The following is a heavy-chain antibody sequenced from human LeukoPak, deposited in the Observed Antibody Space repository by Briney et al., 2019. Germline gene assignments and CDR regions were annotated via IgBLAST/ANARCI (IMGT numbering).Heavy chain of an antibody. Sequence: ASVKVSCKASGYTFTSYDINWVRQATGQGLEWMGWMNPNSGNTGYAQKFQGRVTMTRNTSISTAYMELSSLRSEDTAVYYCARGRKVGSSSSHCYYYMDVWGKGTTVTVSS. CDR2: MNPNSGNT. V-gene: IGHV1-8*01. J-gene: IGHJ6*03. D-gene: IGHD6-6*01. CDR1: GYTFTSYD. CDR3: ARGRKVGSSSSHCYYYMDV.